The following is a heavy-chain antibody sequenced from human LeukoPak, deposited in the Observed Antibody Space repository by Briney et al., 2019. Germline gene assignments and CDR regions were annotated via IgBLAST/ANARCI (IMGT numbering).Heavy chain of an antibody. D-gene: IGHD3-22*01. CDR2: IYYSGST. CDR3: AGASYDSSGVH. Sequence: SETLSLTCTVSGGSISSYYWSWVRQPPGKGLEWIGYIYYSGSTNYNPSLKSRVTISVDTSKNQFSLKLSSVTAADTAVYYCAGASYDSSGVHWGQGTLVTVSS. CDR1: GGSISSYY. V-gene: IGHV4-59*01. J-gene: IGHJ4*02.